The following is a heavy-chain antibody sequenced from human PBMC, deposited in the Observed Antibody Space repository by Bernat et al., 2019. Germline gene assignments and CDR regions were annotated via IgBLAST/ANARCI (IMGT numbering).Heavy chain of an antibody. Sequence: QLQLQESGPGLVKPSETLSLTCTVSGGSISSSSYYWGWIRQPPGKGLEWIGSIYYSGSTYYNPSLKSRVTISVDTSNNQFSLKLSSVTAADTAVYYCARHIPDNDYVDYGLVLSYYYYMDVWGKGTTVTVSS. CDR1: GGSISSSSYY. J-gene: IGHJ6*03. V-gene: IGHV4-39*01. CDR2: IYYSGST. D-gene: IGHD4-17*01. CDR3: ARHIPDNDYVDYGLVLSYYYYMDV.